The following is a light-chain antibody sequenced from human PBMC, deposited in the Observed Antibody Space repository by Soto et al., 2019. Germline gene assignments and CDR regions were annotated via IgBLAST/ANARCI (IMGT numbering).Light chain of an antibody. V-gene: IGKV3-11*01. Sequence: EIVLTQSPATLSLSPGERATLSCRTSQSVSKYFAWYQQKPGRAPRLLIYDASSRATGVPARFIGSGSGTDFTRTISSLEHEDVAIYYCQQRNNWPFTFGQGTRLEIK. CDR1: QSVSKY. CDR2: DAS. CDR3: QQRNNWPFT. J-gene: IGKJ5*01.